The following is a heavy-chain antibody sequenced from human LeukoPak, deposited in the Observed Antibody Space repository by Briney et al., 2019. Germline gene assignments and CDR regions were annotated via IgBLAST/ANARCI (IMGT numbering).Heavy chain of an antibody. J-gene: IGHJ4*02. CDR2: IKQDGSEK. V-gene: IGHV3-7*01. CDR3: ARGKYYYDY. Sequence: GGSLRLSCAASGFTFSSYWMSWVRQAPGKGLEWVADIKQDGSEKYYVNSVKGRFTISRDNAKNSQYLQMNSLRAEDTAVYYCARGKYYYDYWGQGTLVTVSS. CDR1: GFTFSSYW. D-gene: IGHD6-6*01.